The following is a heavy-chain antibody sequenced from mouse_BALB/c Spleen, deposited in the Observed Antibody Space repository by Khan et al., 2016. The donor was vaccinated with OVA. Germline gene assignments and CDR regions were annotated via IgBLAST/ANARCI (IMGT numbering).Heavy chain of an antibody. CDR3: ARDGSRYNYAMDY. J-gene: IGHJ4*01. Sequence: VQLKESGPGLVKPSQSLSLTCTVTGYSIPSDYAWNWIRQFPGNKLEWMGYISYSGSTNYNPSLKSRISITRDPSKNQFFLQLNSVTTEDTATYYCARDGSRYNYAMDYWGQGTSVTVSS. CDR1: GYSIPSDYA. CDR2: ISYSGST. D-gene: IGHD2-3*01. V-gene: IGHV3-2*02.